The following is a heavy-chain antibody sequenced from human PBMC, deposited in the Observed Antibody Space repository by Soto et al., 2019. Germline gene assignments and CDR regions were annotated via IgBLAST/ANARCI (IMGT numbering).Heavy chain of an antibody. CDR2: ISYNGSNK. CDR3: ARDDEMATITTPFDY. CDR1: GFTFSSYA. J-gene: IGHJ4*02. D-gene: IGHD5-12*01. Sequence: QVQLVEAGGGVVQPGRSLRLSCAASGFTFSSYAMHWVRQAPGKGLEWVAVISYNGSNKYYADSVKGRFTISRDNSKNTLYLQMKSLRAEDTAVYYCARDDEMATITTPFDYWGQGTLVTVSS. V-gene: IGHV3-30-3*01.